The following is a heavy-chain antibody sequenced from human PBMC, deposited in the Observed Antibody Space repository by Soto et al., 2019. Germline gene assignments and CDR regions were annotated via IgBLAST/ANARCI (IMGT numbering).Heavy chain of an antibody. V-gene: IGHV4-59*01. CDR2: IYYTGST. CDR1: GGSISSYY. D-gene: IGHD4-17*01. J-gene: IGHJ4*02. CDR3: ARDYGACFDF. Sequence: SETLSLTCTVSGGSISSYYWSWIRLPPGKGLEWIGYIYYTGSTNYNPSLKSRVTISVDTSKNQFSLNLSSVTPADTTVYYCARDYGACFDFWGQGTLVTVSP.